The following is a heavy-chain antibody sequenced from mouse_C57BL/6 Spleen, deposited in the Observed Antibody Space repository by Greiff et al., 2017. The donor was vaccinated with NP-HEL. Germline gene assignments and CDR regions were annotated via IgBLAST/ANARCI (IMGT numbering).Heavy chain of an antibody. J-gene: IGHJ2*01. CDR1: GYTFTDYY. Sequence: VQLQQSGAELVRPGASVKLSCKASGYTFTDYYINWVKQRPGQGLEWIARIYPGSGNTYYNEKFKGKATLTAEKSSSTAYMQLSSLTSEDSAVYFCASDDGYYACFDYWGQSTTLTVSS. CDR2: IYPGSGNT. V-gene: IGHV1-76*01. CDR3: ASDDGYYACFDY. D-gene: IGHD2-3*01.